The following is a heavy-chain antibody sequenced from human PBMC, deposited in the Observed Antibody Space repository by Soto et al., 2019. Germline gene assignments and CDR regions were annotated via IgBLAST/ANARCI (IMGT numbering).Heavy chain of an antibody. CDR1: GFTFSSYD. CDR3: ARGGSSGWYDDAFDI. D-gene: IGHD6-19*01. V-gene: IGHV3-13*01. J-gene: IGHJ3*02. CDR2: IGTAGDT. Sequence: GGSLRLSCAASGFTFSSYDMHWVRQATGKGLEWVSAIGTAGDTYYPGSVKGRFTISRENAKNSLYLQMNSLRAGDTAVYYCARGGSSGWYDDAFDIWGQGTMVTVSS.